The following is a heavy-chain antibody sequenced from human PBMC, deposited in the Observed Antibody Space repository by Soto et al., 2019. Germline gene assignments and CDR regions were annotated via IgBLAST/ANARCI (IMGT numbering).Heavy chain of an antibody. Sequence: LRLSCTASGFTFNSYSMNWVRQAPGRGLEWVSSISSSTTHILYADSVKGRFTISRDNGKNSLYLQMNSLRAEDTAVYYCARDLQVATIRGGDYWGQGTQVTVSS. CDR3: ARDLQVATIRGGDY. CDR2: ISSSTTHI. J-gene: IGHJ4*02. D-gene: IGHD5-12*01. V-gene: IGHV3-21*06. CDR1: GFTFNSYS.